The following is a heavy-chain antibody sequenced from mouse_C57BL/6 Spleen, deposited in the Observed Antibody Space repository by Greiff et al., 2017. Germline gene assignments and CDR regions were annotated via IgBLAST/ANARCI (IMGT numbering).Heavy chain of an antibody. Sequence: LVESGAELVRPGASVKLSCKASGYTFTDYYINWVKQRPGQGLEWIARIYPARGNTYYNEKLQGKATLTAEKSSSTAYMQRSSLTSEGSAVYFCARVYYGSSYWYFDVWGTGTTVTVSS. CDR1: GYTFTDYY. D-gene: IGHD1-1*01. J-gene: IGHJ1*03. CDR3: ARVYYGSSYWYFDV. CDR2: IYPARGNT. V-gene: IGHV1-76*01.